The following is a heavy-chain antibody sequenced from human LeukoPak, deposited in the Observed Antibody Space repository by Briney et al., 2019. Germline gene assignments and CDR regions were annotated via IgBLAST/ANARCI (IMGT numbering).Heavy chain of an antibody. CDR2: IYPGDSDT. D-gene: IGHD6-6*01. J-gene: IGHJ5*02. V-gene: IGHV5-51*01. Sequence: GESLKISCKGSGYSFTSYWIGWVRQMPGKGLEWMGIIYPGDSDTRYSPSFQGQVTISADKSISTAYLQWSSLKASDTAMYYCARLPRGIAARPGWFDPWGQGTLVTVSP. CDR1: GYSFTSYW. CDR3: ARLPRGIAARPGWFDP.